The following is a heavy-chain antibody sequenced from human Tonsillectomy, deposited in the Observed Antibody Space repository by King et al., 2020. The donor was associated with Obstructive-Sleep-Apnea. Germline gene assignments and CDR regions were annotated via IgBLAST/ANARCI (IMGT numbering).Heavy chain of an antibody. CDR1: GYTFTSYG. J-gene: IGHJ4*02. D-gene: IGHD2-21*02. Sequence: VQLVESGAEVKKPGASVKVSCKASGYTFTSYGVSWVRQAPGQGLEWMGWISGYNGHTNYAQKLQGRLTMTTDTSSSTAYMELRSLRSDDTAVYYCARRIGEHCGDDCYTYYFDYWAREPWSPSPQ. V-gene: IGHV1-18*01. CDR2: ISGYNGHT. CDR3: ARRIGEHCGDDCYTYYFDY.